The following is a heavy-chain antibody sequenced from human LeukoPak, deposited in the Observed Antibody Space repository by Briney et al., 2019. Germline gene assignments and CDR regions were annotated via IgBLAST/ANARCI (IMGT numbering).Heavy chain of an antibody. CDR1: GDSIGSHY. CDR3: ASDYYDSRGEAFDI. Sequence: SETLSLTCTVSGDSIGSHYWSWGRQPPGQRLEWFGYIFYVGSTNYNPSLKSRVTISVDTSTNQFSLKLNSVTAADTAVYYCASDYYDSRGEAFDIWGQGTMVTVSS. J-gene: IGHJ3*02. V-gene: IGHV4-59*11. CDR2: IFYVGST. D-gene: IGHD3-22*01.